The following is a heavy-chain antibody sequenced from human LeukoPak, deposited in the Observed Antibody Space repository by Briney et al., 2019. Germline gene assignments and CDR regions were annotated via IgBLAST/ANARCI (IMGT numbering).Heavy chain of an antibody. CDR3: ARDQHYYYGMDV. CDR2: ISSSSTI. V-gene: IGHV3-48*02. J-gene: IGHJ6*02. CDR1: GFTFSSYS. Sequence: GGSLRLSCAASGFTFSSYSMNWVRQAPGKGLEWVSYISSSSTIYYADSVKGRFTISRDNAKNSLYLQMDSLRDEDTAVYYCARDQHYYYGMDVWGQGTTVTVSS.